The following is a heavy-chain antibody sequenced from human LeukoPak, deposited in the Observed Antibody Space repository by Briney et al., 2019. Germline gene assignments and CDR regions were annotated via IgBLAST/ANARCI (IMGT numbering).Heavy chain of an antibody. Sequence: GRSLRLSCAASGFTFDDYGMHWVRQAPGKGLEWVSGISWNSGSIVYADSVKGRFTISRDNAKNSLYLQMNSLRAEDTALYYCAKLTTYYDSTGSYFDYWGQGTLVTVSS. CDR1: GFTFDDYG. J-gene: IGHJ4*02. CDR3: AKLTTYYDSTGSYFDY. D-gene: IGHD3-22*01. V-gene: IGHV3-9*01. CDR2: ISWNSGSI.